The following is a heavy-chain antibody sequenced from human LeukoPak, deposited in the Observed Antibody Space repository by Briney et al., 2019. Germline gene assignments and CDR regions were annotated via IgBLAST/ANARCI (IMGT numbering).Heavy chain of an antibody. Sequence: PSETLSLTCAVYGGSFSGYYWSWIRQPPGKGLEWTGEINHSGSTNYNPSLKSRVTISVDTSKNQFSLKLSSVTAADTAVYYCARPGWVRLAFDIWGQGTMVTVSS. CDR3: ARPGWVRLAFDI. D-gene: IGHD1-1*01. CDR1: GGSFSGYY. V-gene: IGHV4-34*01. CDR2: INHSGST. J-gene: IGHJ3*02.